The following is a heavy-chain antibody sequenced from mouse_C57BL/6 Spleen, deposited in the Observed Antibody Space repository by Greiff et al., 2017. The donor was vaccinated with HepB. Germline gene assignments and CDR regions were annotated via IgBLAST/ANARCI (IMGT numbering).Heavy chain of an antibody. J-gene: IGHJ1*03. CDR2: IYPSDSET. CDR3: ARKGITTVVEDYWYFDV. Sequence: VQLQQSGAELVRPGSSVKLSCKASGYTFTSYWMDWVKQRPGQGLEWIGNIYPSDSETHYNQKFKDKATLTVDKSSSTAYMQLSSLTSEDSAVYYWARKGITTVVEDYWYFDVWGTGTTVTVSS. D-gene: IGHD1-1*01. CDR1: GYTFTSYW. V-gene: IGHV1-61*01.